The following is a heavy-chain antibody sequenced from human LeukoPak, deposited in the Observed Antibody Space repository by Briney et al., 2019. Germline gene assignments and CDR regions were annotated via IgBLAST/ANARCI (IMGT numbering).Heavy chain of an antibody. CDR1: GFTFGNHA. CDR3: TRLNYYDSSSFYYGYFDY. CDR2: IRSKAYGGRP. D-gene: IGHD3-22*01. V-gene: IGHV3-49*04. Sequence: GRSLRLSCTASGFTFGNHAMSWVRQAPGKGLEWVGFIRSKAYGGRPDYAASVQGRFTITRDDSESIAYLQMNSLKTEDTGVYYCTRLNYYDSSSFYYGYFDYWGQGTLVTVSS. J-gene: IGHJ4*02.